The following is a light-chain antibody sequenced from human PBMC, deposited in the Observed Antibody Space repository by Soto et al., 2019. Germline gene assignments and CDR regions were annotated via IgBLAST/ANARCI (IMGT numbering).Light chain of an antibody. CDR2: EVT. CDR3: SSYTNTNTRAWV. V-gene: IGLV2-14*01. CDR1: SGDIGSYNR. J-gene: IGLJ1*01. Sequence: QSALTQPASVSGSPGQSITISCTGTSGDIGSYNRVSWYQQHPGRAPKLIIYEVTDRPSGVSNRFSGSKSGNTASLTISGLQAEDEAEYYCSSYTNTNTRAWVFGTGTKGTVL.